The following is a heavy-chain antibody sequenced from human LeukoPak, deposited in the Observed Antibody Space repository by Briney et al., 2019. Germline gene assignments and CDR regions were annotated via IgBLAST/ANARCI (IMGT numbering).Heavy chain of an antibody. CDR2: IIPIFGTA. V-gene: IGHV1-69*01. Sequence: ASVKVSCKASGGTFSSYAISWVRRAPGQGLEWMGGIIPIFGTANYAQKFQGRVTITADESTSTAYMELSSLRSEGTAVYYCAREKQPGYYFDYWRQGTLVTVSS. CDR3: AREKQPGYYFDY. D-gene: IGHD6-13*01. CDR1: GGTFSSYA. J-gene: IGHJ4*02.